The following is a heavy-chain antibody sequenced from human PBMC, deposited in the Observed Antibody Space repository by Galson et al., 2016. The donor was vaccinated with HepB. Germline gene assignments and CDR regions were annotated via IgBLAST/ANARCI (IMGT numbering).Heavy chain of an antibody. CDR3: GHQEGVRDFDY. Sequence: PALVKPTQTLTLTCTFSGFSLTTTGAGVGWIRQPPGKALEWLALIYWDNDKRYSPSLKSRLTITKDTSKNQVVLTVTDMDPVDTATYYCGHQEGVRDFDYWGQGTLVTVSS. CDR1: GFSLTTTGAG. D-gene: IGHD2-8*01. CDR2: IYWDNDK. V-gene: IGHV2-5*02. J-gene: IGHJ4*02.